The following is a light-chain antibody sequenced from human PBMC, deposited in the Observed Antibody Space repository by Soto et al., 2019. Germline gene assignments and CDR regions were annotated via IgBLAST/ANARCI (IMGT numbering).Light chain of an antibody. V-gene: IGKV3-20*01. CDR3: QQYGTSPLT. CDR2: GAA. Sequence: EIGLTQSPGTLSLSPGEGATLSCRASENVYINSLAWYQQKPGQPPRLLIYGAATRASAVPDRFSGSGSGADVTLTITGLEPEDFAVYYCQQYGTSPLTFGPGTRVD. J-gene: IGKJ3*01. CDR1: ENVYINS.